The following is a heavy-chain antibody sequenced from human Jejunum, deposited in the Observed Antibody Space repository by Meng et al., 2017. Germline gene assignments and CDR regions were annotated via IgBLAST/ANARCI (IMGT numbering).Heavy chain of an antibody. CDR2: IYHSGST. V-gene: IGHV4-4*02. D-gene: IGHD5-18*01. CDR1: GGSISSVYW. J-gene: IGHJ4*02. Sequence: HVQLPGSGPGLVKLSYTLSLACAVSGGSISSVYWWTWVRQSPGKGLEWIGEIYHSGSTNYNPSLKSRVTISVDKSKNQFSLKLTSVTAADTAVYYCARGGYYSFDYWGQGTLVTVSS. CDR3: ARGGYYSFDY.